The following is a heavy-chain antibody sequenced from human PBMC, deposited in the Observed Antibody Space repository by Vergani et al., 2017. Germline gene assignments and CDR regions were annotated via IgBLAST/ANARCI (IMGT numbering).Heavy chain of an antibody. J-gene: IGHJ6*04. CDR2: ISYDGSNK. CDR3: AKELMGLRYCSSTSCYALSLDV. Sequence: QVQLVESGGGVVQPGRSLRLSCAASGFTFSSYGMHWVRQAPGKGLEWVAVISYDGSNKYYADSVKGRFTISRDTSKNPLYLQMNSLRAEDTAVYYCAKELMGLRYCSSTSCYALSLDVWGKGTTVTVSS. CDR1: GFTFSSYG. V-gene: IGHV3-30*18. D-gene: IGHD2-2*01.